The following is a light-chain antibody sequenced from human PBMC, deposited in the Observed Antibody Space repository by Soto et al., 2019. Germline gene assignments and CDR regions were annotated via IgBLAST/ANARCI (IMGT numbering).Light chain of an antibody. CDR3: QQHDNPPLS. J-gene: IGKJ4*01. Sequence: DIQMTQSPSSLSASVGDRVTITCQASQDIGKYLNWHQQKPGKAPKVLIYDASNLETGVPSRFSGSGSGTHFTFTINSLQPEDIVTYYCQQHDNPPLSFGGGTRVEIK. V-gene: IGKV1-33*01. CDR1: QDIGKY. CDR2: DAS.